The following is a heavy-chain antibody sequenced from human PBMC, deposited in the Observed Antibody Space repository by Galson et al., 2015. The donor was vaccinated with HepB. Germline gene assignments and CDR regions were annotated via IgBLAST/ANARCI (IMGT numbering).Heavy chain of an antibody. V-gene: IGHV1-69*13. J-gene: IGHJ4*02. CDR1: GGTFSSYA. CDR3: ARGPELGYCSSTSCFYPFDY. CDR2: IIPIFGTA. D-gene: IGHD2-2*01. Sequence: SVKVSCKASGGTFSSYAISWVRQAPGQGLEWMGGIIPIFGTANYAQKFQGRVTITADESTSTAYMELSSLRSEDTAVYYCARGPELGYCSSTSCFYPFDYWGQGTLVTVSS.